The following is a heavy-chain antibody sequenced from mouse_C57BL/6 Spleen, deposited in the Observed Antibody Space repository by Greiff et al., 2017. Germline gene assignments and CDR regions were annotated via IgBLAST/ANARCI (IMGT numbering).Heavy chain of an antibody. CDR2: ISSGGDYI. CDR1: GFTFSSYA. Sequence: DVKLVESGAGLVKPGGSLKLSCAASGFTFSSYAMSWVRQTPEKRLEWVAYISSGGDYIYYADTVKGRFTISRDNARNTLYLQMSSLKSEDTAMYYCTRESYYSNFDYWGQGTTLTVSS. V-gene: IGHV5-9-1*02. CDR3: TRESYYSNFDY. J-gene: IGHJ2*01. D-gene: IGHD2-5*01.